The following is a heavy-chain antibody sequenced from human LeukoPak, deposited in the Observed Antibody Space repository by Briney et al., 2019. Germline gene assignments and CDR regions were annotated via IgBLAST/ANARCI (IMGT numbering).Heavy chain of an antibody. CDR3: ARDSQDCSASTCYFDY. Sequence: GGSPRLSCAASGFTFDDYAMHWVRQSPGKGLQWVSFISWDSRSAYYADSVKGRFTISRDNNKKSVFLQMNSLSAEDTAFYYCARDSQDCSASTCYFDYWGQGTLVTVSA. J-gene: IGHJ4*02. CDR1: GFTFDDYA. D-gene: IGHD2-15*01. CDR2: ISWDSRSA. V-gene: IGHV3-43D*03.